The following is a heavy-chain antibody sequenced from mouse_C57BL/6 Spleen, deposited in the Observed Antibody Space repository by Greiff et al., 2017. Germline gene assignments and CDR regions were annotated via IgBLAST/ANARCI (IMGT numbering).Heavy chain of an antibody. CDR3: ARRGGYDERAGFAY. Sequence: EVQRVESGGGLVQPGGSLKLSCAASGFTFSDYYMYWVRQTPEKRLEWVAYISNGGGSTYYPDTVKGRFTISRDNAKNTLYLQMSRLKSEDTAMYYGARRGGYDERAGFAYWGQGTLVTVSA. CDR1: GFTFSDYY. J-gene: IGHJ3*01. D-gene: IGHD2-2*01. V-gene: IGHV5-12*01. CDR2: ISNGGGST.